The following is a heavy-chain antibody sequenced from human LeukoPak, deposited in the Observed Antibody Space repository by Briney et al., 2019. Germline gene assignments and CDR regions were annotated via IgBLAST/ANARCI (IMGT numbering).Heavy chain of an antibody. CDR2: IWYDGSNK. Sequence: GGSLRFSCAASGFTFSSYGMHWVRQAPGKGLEWVAAIWYDGSNKYYADSVKGRFTISRDNSKNTLYLQMNSLRAEDTAVYYCARSMTTVTRYYYYGMDVWGQGTTVTVS. CDR3: ARSMTTVTRYYYYGMDV. CDR1: GFTFSSYG. V-gene: IGHV3-33*01. D-gene: IGHD4-17*01. J-gene: IGHJ6*02.